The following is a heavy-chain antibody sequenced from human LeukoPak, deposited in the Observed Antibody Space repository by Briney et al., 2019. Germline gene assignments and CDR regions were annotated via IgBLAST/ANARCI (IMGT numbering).Heavy chain of an antibody. CDR3: ASGFYGAGRDWFDP. CDR1: GYTFTGYY. CDR2: IIPILAIT. Sequence: GASVKVSCKASGYTFTGYYMHWVRQAPGQGLEWMGRIIPILAITNYAQKFQGRVTITADKSTTTAYMELSSLRSDDTAVYYCASGFYGAGRDWFDPWGQGTLVTVSS. D-gene: IGHD3-10*01. V-gene: IGHV1-69*02. J-gene: IGHJ5*02.